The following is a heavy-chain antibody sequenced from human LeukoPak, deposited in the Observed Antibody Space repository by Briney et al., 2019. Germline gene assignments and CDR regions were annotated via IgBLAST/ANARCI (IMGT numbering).Heavy chain of an antibody. CDR2: INWNGGST. V-gene: IGHV3-20*01. J-gene: IGHJ4*02. CDR1: GFRFDDYG. Sequence: GGSLRLSCAASGFRFDDYGMSWVRQVPGKGLEWVSGINWNGGSTGYAVSVKGRFTISRDNGKNSLYLQMNSLRAEDTALYHCARVRGPQIIDYWGQGTPVTVSS. CDR3: ARVRGPQIIDY.